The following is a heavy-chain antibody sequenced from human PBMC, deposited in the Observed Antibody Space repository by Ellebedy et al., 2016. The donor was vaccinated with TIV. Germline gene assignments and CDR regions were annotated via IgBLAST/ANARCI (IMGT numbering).Heavy chain of an antibody. CDR2: MYYTGGT. Sequence: MPSETLSLTCSVSGGSISGYYWSWIRQPPGKGLEWIGYMYYTGGTNYNPSLKSRVTMSIDTSKNQFSLKLSSVTAADTAVYYCTRGPSWSDYWGQGTLVTVSS. V-gene: IGHV4-59*01. CDR1: GGSISGYY. CDR3: TRGPSWSDY. J-gene: IGHJ4*02.